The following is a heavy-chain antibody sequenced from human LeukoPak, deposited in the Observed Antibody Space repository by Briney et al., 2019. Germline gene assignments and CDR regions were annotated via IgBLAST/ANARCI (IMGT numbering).Heavy chain of an antibody. D-gene: IGHD6-13*01. CDR2: INHSGST. J-gene: IGHJ4*02. V-gene: IGHV4-34*01. Sequence: PSETLSLTCAVYGGSFSGYYWSWIRQPPGKGLEWIGEINHSGSTNYNPSLKSRATISVDTSKNQFSLKLSSVTAADTAVYYCARLIAAAPRRFDYWGQGTLVTVSS. CDR3: ARLIAAAPRRFDY. CDR1: GGSFSGYY.